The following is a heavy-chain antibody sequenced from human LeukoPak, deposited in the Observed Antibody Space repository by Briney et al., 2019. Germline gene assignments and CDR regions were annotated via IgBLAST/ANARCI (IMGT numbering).Heavy chain of an antibody. CDR1: GFTVSSNY. Sequence: PAESLRLSCAASGFTVSSNYMSWVRQAPGKGLEWVSVIYSGGRTDYADSVKGRFTISRDNSKNTLYLQMNSLRAEDTAVYYCAREAYSSSWYWFDPWGQGTLVTVSS. D-gene: IGHD6-13*01. CDR3: AREAYSSSWYWFDP. J-gene: IGHJ5*02. V-gene: IGHV3-53*01. CDR2: IYSGGRT.